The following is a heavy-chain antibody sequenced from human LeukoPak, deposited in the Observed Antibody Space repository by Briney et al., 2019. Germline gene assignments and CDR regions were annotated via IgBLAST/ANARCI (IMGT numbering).Heavy chain of an antibody. J-gene: IGHJ6*03. V-gene: IGHV4-34*01. CDR2: INHSGST. CDR1: GGSFSGYY. D-gene: IGHD6-6*01. Sequence: SETLSLTCAVYGGSFSGYYWTWIRQPPGKGLEWIGEINHSGSTNYNPSLKSRVTISVDTSKNQFSLKLSSVTAADTAVYYCARGISSSSVNYYYYMDVWGKGTTVTVSS. CDR3: ARGISSSSVNYYYYMDV.